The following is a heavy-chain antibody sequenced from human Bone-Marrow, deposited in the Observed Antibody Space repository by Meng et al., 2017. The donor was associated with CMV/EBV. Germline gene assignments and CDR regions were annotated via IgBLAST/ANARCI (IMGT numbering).Heavy chain of an antibody. CDR1: GYSISSGYN. CDR3: AREFYYDFWNAYDG. D-gene: IGHD3-3*01. V-gene: IGHV4-38-2*02. J-gene: IGHJ4*02. CDR2: IYHSGLS. Sequence: SETRSPTCSVFGYSISSGYNWAWIRQPPGKGLEWIGSIYHSGLSFYNPSLESRATIPVDTSKNQFSLNLTSVTAADTAVYYCAREFYYDFWNAYDGWGQGTLVTVSS.